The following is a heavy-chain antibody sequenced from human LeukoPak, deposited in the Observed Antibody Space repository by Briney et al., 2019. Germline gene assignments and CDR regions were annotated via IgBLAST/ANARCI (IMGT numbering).Heavy chain of an antibody. J-gene: IGHJ4*02. CDR3: AREYYGSGSYYKPYFDY. CDR2: INAGNGNT. Sequence: ASVKVSCKASGYTFTSYAMHWVRQAPGQRLEWMGWINAGNGNTKYSQKFQGRVTITRDTSASTAYMELSSLRSEDTAVYYCAREYYGSGSYYKPYFDYWGQGTLVTVSS. V-gene: IGHV1-3*01. D-gene: IGHD3-10*01. CDR1: GYTFTSYA.